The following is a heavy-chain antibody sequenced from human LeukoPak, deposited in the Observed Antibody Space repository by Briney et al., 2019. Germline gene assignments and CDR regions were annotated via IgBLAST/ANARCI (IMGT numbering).Heavy chain of an antibody. CDR2: MNPNSGNT. V-gene: IGHV1-8*03. Sequence: VKVSCKASGGTFSSYAINWVRQATGQGLEWMGWMNPNSGNTGYAQKFQGRVTSSRNTSITTAYMELSSLRSEDTAVYYCARAIRADRRGSWFDPWGQGTLVTVSS. CDR3: ARAIRADRRGSWFDP. CDR1: GGTFSSYA. J-gene: IGHJ5*02. D-gene: IGHD6-6*01.